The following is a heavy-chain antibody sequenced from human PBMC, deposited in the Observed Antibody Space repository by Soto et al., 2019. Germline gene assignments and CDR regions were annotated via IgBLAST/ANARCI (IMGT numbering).Heavy chain of an antibody. CDR2: IYYSGST. V-gene: IGHV4-59*01. J-gene: IGHJ4*02. D-gene: IGHD3-10*01. CDR3: ARSSYGSGSYYPPFDY. Sequence: SETLSLTCTVSGGSISSYYWSWIRQPPGKGLEWIGYIYYSGSTNYNPSLKSRVTISVDTSKNQFSLKLSSVTAADTAVYYCARSSYGSGSYYPPFDYWGQGTLVTVS. CDR1: GGSISSYY.